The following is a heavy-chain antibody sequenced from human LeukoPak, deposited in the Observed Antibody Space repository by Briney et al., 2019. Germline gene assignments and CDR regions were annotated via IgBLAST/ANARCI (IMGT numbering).Heavy chain of an antibody. D-gene: IGHD5-24*01. CDR1: GGSISTYY. V-gene: IGHV4-4*09. CDR2: IYTSVSA. J-gene: IGHJ4*02. Sequence: PSETLSLTCTVSGGSISTYYWSWIRQPPGMGLEWIGYIYTSVSANYNPSLKSRVTISVDTSKNQFSLKLSSVTAADTAVYYCARQSEMATIIDYWGQGTLVTVSS. CDR3: ARQSEMATIIDY.